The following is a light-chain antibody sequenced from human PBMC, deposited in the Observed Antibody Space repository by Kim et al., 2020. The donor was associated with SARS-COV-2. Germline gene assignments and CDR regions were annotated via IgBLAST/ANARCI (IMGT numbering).Light chain of an antibody. CDR3: HSRDSSGDHFV. CDR1: SLRSSS. V-gene: IGLV3-19*01. CDR2: GKN. Sequence: ALGQTVRITWQGDSLRSSSASWYQQRPGQAPMLVIYGKNRRPSGIPDRFSGSSSGNTASLTITGAQAEDEADYYCHSRDSSGDHFVFATGTKVTVL. J-gene: IGLJ1*01.